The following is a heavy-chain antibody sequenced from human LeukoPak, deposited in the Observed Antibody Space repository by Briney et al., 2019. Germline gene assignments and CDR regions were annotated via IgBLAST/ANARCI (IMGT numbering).Heavy chain of an antibody. V-gene: IGHV1-18*01. CDR1: GYTFTSYG. Sequence: ASVKVSCKASGYTFTSYGISRVRQAPGQGLEWMGWISAYNGNTNYAQKLQGRVTMTTDTSTSTAYMELRSLRSDDTAVYYCARDLLYCSGGSCYPPEYFDYWGQGTLVTVSS. D-gene: IGHD2-15*01. CDR2: ISAYNGNT. CDR3: ARDLLYCSGGSCYPPEYFDY. J-gene: IGHJ4*02.